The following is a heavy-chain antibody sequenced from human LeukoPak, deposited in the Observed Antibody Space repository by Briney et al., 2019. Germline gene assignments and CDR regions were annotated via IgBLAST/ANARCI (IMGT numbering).Heavy chain of an antibody. CDR1: GYTFTGYY. CDR2: INPNSGGT. D-gene: IGHD3-10*01. Sequence: ASVKVSCKASGYTFTGYYMHWVRQAPGQGLEWMGWINPNSGGTNYAQKFQGRVTMTRDTSISTAYMELSRLRSDDTAVYYCAREAPMVRGIPRDGDNWFDPWGQGTLVTVSS. CDR3: AREAPMVRGIPRDGDNWFDP. J-gene: IGHJ5*02. V-gene: IGHV1-2*02.